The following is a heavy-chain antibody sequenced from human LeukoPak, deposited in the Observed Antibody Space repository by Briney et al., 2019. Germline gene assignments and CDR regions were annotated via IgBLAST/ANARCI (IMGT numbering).Heavy chain of an antibody. V-gene: IGHV3-23*01. CDR3: AKDLGVGSSSWYGFDF. CDR1: GFIFSSYA. D-gene: IGHD6-13*01. Sequence: SGGSLRLSCAASGFIFSSYAMSWVRQAPGKGLEWVSVISDSGGSTYYADSVKGRFTISRDNSKNTLFLQMNSLRAEDTAVYYCAKDLGVGSSSWYGFDFWGQGTLVTVSS. J-gene: IGHJ4*02. CDR2: ISDSGGST.